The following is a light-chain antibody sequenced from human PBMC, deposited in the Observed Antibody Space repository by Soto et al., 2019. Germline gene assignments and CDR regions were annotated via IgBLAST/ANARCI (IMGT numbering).Light chain of an antibody. V-gene: IGKV1-39*01. CDR1: QSISGY. CDR2: TSS. J-gene: IGKJ2*01. Sequence: DIQMTQSPSYLSASVGDKVTLTCRASQSISGYLNWYHQKPGKAPAMVIHTSSTLQSGVPSRYRGTRSGTEFTLTISSLQPEDFGTFFCQQSYTTPYTFGHGTKLDIK. CDR3: QQSYTTPYT.